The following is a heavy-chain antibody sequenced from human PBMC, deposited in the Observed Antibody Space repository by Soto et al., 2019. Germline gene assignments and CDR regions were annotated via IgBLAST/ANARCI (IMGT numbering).Heavy chain of an antibody. Sequence: GGSLRLSCVASGFSFRSYSMNWVRQAPGKGPEWVAYVSGSGNTQYYADSVKGRFTISRDNAKQSLYLQLNSLRDEDTAVYYCAGDPKSGNQKLYFDSLGQGALVTIYS. CDR1: GFSFRSYS. V-gene: IGHV3-48*02. J-gene: IGHJ4*02. CDR2: VSGSGNTQ. D-gene: IGHD1-26*01. CDR3: AGDPKSGNQKLYFDS.